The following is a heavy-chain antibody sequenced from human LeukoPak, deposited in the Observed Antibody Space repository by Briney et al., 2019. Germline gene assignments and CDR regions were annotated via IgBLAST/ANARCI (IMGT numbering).Heavy chain of an antibody. CDR1: GFTFDDYG. J-gene: IGHJ3*02. V-gene: IGHV3-9*01. CDR2: ISWNSDSV. Sequence: GGSLRLSCAASGFTFDDYGMHWVRQAPGKGLEWVSGISWNSDSVGYADSVKGRFTISRDNAENSLYLQMNSLRAEDTALYYCAKMFSWGNYRIPTFDIWGRGTVVTVSS. D-gene: IGHD3-16*02. CDR3: AKMFSWGNYRIPTFDI.